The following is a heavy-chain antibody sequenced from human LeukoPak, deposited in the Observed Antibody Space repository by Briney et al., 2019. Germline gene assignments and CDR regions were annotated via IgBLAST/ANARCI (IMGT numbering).Heavy chain of an antibody. CDR2: ISYDGSNK. CDR1: GFTFSSYA. J-gene: IGHJ4*02. V-gene: IGHV3-30*04. CDR3: AREVDY. Sequence: GGSLRLSCAASGFTFSSYAMHWVRQAPGKGLECVAVISYDGSNKYYADSVKGRFTISRDNSKNTLYLQMNSLRAEDTAVYYCAREVDYWGQGTLVTVSS.